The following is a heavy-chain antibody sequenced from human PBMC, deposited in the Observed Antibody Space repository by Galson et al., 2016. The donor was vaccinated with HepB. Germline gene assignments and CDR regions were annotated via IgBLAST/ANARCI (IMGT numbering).Heavy chain of an antibody. Sequence: SLRLSCAASGFTFTSHWMHWVRQAPGKGLEWVANINQGGGEKYYVDSVKGRFTISRDNSKNSLYLQMNSLRAEDTAVYYCANHRGWGQGTLVTVPS. J-gene: IGHJ4*02. CDR1: GFTFTSHW. CDR2: INQGGGEK. CDR3: ANHRG. V-gene: IGHV3-7*03. D-gene: IGHD1-14*01.